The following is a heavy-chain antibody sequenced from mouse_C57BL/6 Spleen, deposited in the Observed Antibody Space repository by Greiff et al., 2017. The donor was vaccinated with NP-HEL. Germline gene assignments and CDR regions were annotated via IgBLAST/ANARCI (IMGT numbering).Heavy chain of an antibody. CDR2: INPGSGGT. V-gene: IGHV1-54*01. CDR3: ARCYDYDKGFAY. J-gene: IGHJ3*01. Sequence: QVQLQHSGAELVRPGTSVKVSCKASGYAFTNYLIEWVKQRPGQGLEWIGVINPGSGGTNYNEKFKGKATLTADKSSSTAYMQLSSLTSEDSAVYFCARCYDYDKGFAYWGQGTLVTVSA. D-gene: IGHD2-4*01. CDR1: GYAFTNYL.